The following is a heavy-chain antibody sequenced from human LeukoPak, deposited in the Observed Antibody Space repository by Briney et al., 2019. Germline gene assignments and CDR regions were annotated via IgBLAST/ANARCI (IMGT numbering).Heavy chain of an antibody. D-gene: IGHD2-15*01. CDR2: IIPIFGTA. CDR1: GGTFSSYA. CDR3: ARTYEGYCSGGSCYRGDHNWFDP. J-gene: IGHJ5*02. V-gene: IGHV1-69*01. Sequence: VKVSCKASGGTFSSYAISWVRQAPGQGLEWMGGIIPIFGTANYAQKFQGRVTITADESTSTAYMELSSLRSEDTAVYYCARTYEGYCSGGSCYRGDHNWFDPWGQGTLVTVSS.